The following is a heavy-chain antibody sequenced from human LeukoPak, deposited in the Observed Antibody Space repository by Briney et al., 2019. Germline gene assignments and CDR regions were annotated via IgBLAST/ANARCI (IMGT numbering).Heavy chain of an antibody. CDR1: GGSISSSSYY. Sequence: SETLSLTCTVSGGSISSSSYYWGWIRQPPGKGLVWIGSIYYSGSTYYNPSLKSRVTISVDTSKSQFSLKLSSVTAADTAVYYCARNYDILTGSNWFDPWGQGTLVTVSS. CDR2: IYYSGST. CDR3: ARNYDILTGSNWFDP. J-gene: IGHJ5*02. V-gene: IGHV4-39*01. D-gene: IGHD3-9*01.